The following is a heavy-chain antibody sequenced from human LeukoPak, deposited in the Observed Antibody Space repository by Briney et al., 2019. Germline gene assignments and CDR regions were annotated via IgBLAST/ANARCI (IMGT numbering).Heavy chain of an antibody. Sequence: PGGSLRLSCAASGFTVSSNYMSWVRQAPGKGLEWVSVIYSGGSTYYADSVKGRFTISRDNSKNTLYLQMNSLRAENTAVYYCARDCSGSYNYWGQGTLVTVSS. CDR2: IYSGGST. CDR1: GFTVSSNY. CDR3: ARDCSGSYNY. D-gene: IGHD1-26*01. J-gene: IGHJ4*02. V-gene: IGHV3-53*01.